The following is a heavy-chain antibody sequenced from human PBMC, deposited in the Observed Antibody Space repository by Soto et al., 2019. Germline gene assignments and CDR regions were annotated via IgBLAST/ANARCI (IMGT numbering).Heavy chain of an antibody. CDR2: ISGSGGST. CDR3: AGSDYYDSSGYYSPLDY. D-gene: IGHD3-22*01. Sequence: SLRLSCASSGFTFSSYAMSWVRQAPGKGLEWVSAISGSGGSTYYADSVKGRFTISRDNSKNTLYLQMNSLRAEDTAVYYCAGSDYYDSSGYYSPLDYWGQGTLVTVSS. V-gene: IGHV3-23*01. J-gene: IGHJ4*02. CDR1: GFTFSSYA.